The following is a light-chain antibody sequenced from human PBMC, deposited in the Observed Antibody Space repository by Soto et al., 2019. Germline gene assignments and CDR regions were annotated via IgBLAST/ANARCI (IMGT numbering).Light chain of an antibody. CDR1: QSISPW. Sequence: DIQMTQSPSTLSAYVGERVTITCRASQSISPWLAWYQKKPGKAPNLLIYRASNLQTGVQSRFSGSGSGTEFTLTINSLQPDDFATYYCQQYRSRPYTFGQGTKLEIE. CDR3: QQYRSRPYT. CDR2: RAS. J-gene: IGKJ2*01. V-gene: IGKV1-5*03.